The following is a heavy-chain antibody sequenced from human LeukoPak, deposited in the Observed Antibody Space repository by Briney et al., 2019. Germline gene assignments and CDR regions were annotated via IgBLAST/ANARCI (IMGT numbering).Heavy chain of an antibody. CDR2: IKQDGSEK. Sequence: GGSLRLSCAASGFTFSSYWMSWVRQAPGKGLEWVANIKQDGSEKYYVDSVKGRFTISRDNAKNSLYLQMNSLRAEDTAVYYCAGSLWFGELLPDYWGQGTLVTVSS. CDR3: AGSLWFGELLPDY. V-gene: IGHV3-7*01. CDR1: GFTFSSYW. D-gene: IGHD3-10*01. J-gene: IGHJ4*02.